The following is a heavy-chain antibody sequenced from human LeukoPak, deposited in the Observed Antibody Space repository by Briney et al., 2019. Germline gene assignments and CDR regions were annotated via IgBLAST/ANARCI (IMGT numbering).Heavy chain of an antibody. Sequence: GGSLRLSCAASGFTFSSYSMNWVRQAPGKGLEWVSSISRSSSHVYYADYADSVKGRFTISRDNAKNSLYLQMNSLRAEDTAVYYCAGGITAADPFDYWGQGTLVTVSS. CDR3: AGGITAADPFDY. CDR1: GFTFSSYS. V-gene: IGHV3-21*01. D-gene: IGHD6-13*01. J-gene: IGHJ4*02. CDR2: ISRSSSHVYYA.